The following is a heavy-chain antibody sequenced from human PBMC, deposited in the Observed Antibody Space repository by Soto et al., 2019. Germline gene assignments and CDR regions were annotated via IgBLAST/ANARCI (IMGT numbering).Heavy chain of an antibody. D-gene: IGHD2-15*01. CDR1: GGTFSSYA. V-gene: IGHV1-69*01. CDR3: ASPGLAYCNGGSCYSFDY. Sequence: QVQLVQSGAEVKKPGSSVKVSCKASGGTFSSYAISWVRQAPGQGLEWMGGIIPIFGTANYAQKFQGRVTITAEESTSPAYMELSSLRSENTAVYYCASPGLAYCNGGSCYSFDYWGQGTLVTVSS. CDR2: IIPIFGTA. J-gene: IGHJ4*02.